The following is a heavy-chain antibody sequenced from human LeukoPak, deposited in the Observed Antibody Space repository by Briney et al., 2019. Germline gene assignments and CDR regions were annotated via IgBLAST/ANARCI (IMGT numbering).Heavy chain of an antibody. J-gene: IGHJ5*02. Sequence: GASVKVSCKAPGYTFTDYYIHWVRQAPGQGLEWMGWINPDSGVTNYVQDFQGRVTMTRDKSTGIAHMELSRLTSDDTAVYYCARQYCSSSNCYESDNWFDPWGQGTLVTVSS. V-gene: IGHV1-2*02. CDR3: ARQYCSSSNCYESDNWFDP. CDR1: GYTFTDYY. D-gene: IGHD2-2*01. CDR2: INPDSGVT.